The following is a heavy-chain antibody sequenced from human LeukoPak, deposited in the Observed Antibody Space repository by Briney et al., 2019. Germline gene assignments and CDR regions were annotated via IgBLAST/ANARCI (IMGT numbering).Heavy chain of an antibody. CDR1: GYSISSGNY. V-gene: IGHV4-38-2*02. Sequence: PSETLSLTCTVSGYSISSGNYWVWIRQPPGKGLEWIGSVHQSGRTYDNPSLKSRVTISVDTSKNQFSLKLTSVTAADTAVYYCARGTMGDEGGYFQHWGQGTLVTVSS. CDR3: ARGTMGDEGGYFQH. J-gene: IGHJ1*01. D-gene: IGHD3-16*01. CDR2: VHQSGRT.